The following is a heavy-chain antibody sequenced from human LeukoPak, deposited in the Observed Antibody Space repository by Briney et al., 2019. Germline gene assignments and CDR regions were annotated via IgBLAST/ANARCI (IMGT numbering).Heavy chain of an antibody. D-gene: IGHD6-6*01. J-gene: IGHJ6*02. CDR1: GGTFSSYA. V-gene: IGHV1-69*13. Sequence: ASVKVSCKASGGTFSSYAISWVRQAPGQGLEWMGGIIPIFGTANYAQKFQGRVTITADESTSTAYMELSSLRSEDTAVYYCARGYSSSSYYYGTDVWGQGTTVTASS. CDR3: ARGYSSSSYYYGTDV. CDR2: IIPIFGTA.